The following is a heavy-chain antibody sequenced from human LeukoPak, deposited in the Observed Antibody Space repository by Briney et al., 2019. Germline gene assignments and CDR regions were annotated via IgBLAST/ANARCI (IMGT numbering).Heavy chain of an antibody. D-gene: IGHD3-3*01. J-gene: IGHJ6*02. CDR2: ISAYNGNT. Sequence: ASVKVSCKASGYTFISYGISWVRQAPGQGLEWMGWISAYNGNTNYAQKLQGRVTMTTDTSTSTAYMELRSLRSDDTAVYYCARLWVPDDQLRFLEWFGYYYYGMDVWGQGTTVTVSS. CDR1: GYTFISYG. CDR3: ARLWVPDDQLRFLEWFGYYYYGMDV. V-gene: IGHV1-18*01.